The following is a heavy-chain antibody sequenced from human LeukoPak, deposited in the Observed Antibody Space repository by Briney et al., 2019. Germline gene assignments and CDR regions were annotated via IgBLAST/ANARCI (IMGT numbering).Heavy chain of an antibody. J-gene: IGHJ3*02. V-gene: IGHV3-9*03. CDR1: GFTFDDYA. CDR2: ISWNSGSI. Sequence: AGRSLRLSCAASGFTFDDYAMHWVPQAPGKGVEWVSGISWNSGSIGYADSVKGRFTISRDNAKTSLYLQMNRMRAEDMALYYCAKADRNSNAFNIWGQGTMVTVSS. CDR3: AKADRNSNAFNI. D-gene: IGHD4-23*01.